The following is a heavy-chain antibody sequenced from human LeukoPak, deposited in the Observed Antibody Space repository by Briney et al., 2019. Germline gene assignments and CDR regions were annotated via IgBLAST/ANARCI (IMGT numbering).Heavy chain of an antibody. V-gene: IGHV4-34*01. J-gene: IGHJ5*02. CDR1: GGSFSGYY. Sequence: SSETLSLTCAVYGGSFSGYYWSWIRQPPGKGLEWIGEINHSGSTNYNPSLKSRVTISIDKSKNHFSLKLTSVTAADTAIYYCARDTYNWNVDAFDPWGQGTLVTVSS. CDR3: ARDTYNWNVDAFDP. CDR2: INHSGST. D-gene: IGHD1-20*01.